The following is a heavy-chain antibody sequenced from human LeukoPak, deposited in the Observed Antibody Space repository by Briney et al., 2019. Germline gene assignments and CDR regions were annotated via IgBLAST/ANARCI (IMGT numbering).Heavy chain of an antibody. Sequence: GASVKVSCKASGYTFTSYDINWVRQAPGQGLEWMGWMNPNSGNTGYAQKFQGRVTMTRNTSISTAYMELSSLRSEDTAVYYCARGDTMIVVDAFDIWGQGTMVTVSS. J-gene: IGHJ3*02. CDR1: GYTFTSYD. CDR3: ARGDTMIVVDAFDI. D-gene: IGHD3-22*01. V-gene: IGHV1-8*01. CDR2: MNPNSGNT.